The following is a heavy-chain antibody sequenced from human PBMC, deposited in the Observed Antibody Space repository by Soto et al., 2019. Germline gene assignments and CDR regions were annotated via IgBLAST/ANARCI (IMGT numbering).Heavy chain of an antibody. D-gene: IGHD5-12*01. V-gene: IGHV1-2*02. J-gene: IGHJ4*02. CDR1: GPTFIAYY. CDR2: IDPKSGGT. CDR3: ARVSVDVPE. Sequence: QLVQSGAEVKKPGASVRVSCKTSGPTFIAYYIHWVRQAPGQGLEWMGWIDPKSGGTTYEPKFLSRVTMTRDTSINTAYMDLNRLTSDDTAVYYCARVSVDVPEWGQGTLITVSS.